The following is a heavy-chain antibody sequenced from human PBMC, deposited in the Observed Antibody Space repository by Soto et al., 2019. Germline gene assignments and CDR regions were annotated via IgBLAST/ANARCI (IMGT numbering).Heavy chain of an antibody. V-gene: IGHV3-30*18. D-gene: IGHD6-13*01. Sequence: GGSLRLSCEASGFSFSSFGLHWVRQAPGKGLEWVAVISHDGTFKDYADSVKGRFTISRDNSESTLFLQMNSLGPNDTAVYYCAKDYGPKAPYPYSNTHTDFRGPATRVTLSS. CDR3: AKDYGPKAPYPYSNTHTDF. CDR2: ISHDGTFK. CDR1: GFSFSSFG. J-gene: IGHJ4*02.